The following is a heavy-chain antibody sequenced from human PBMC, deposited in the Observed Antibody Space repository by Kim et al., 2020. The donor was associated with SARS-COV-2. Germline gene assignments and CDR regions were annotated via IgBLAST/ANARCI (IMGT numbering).Heavy chain of an antibody. CDR2: IGSAGYT. Sequence: GGSLRLSCAASGFTFSSYDMHWVRQPAGKGLEWVSGIGSAGYTYYPGSVKGRFTISRENAKNSLYLHMNSLRAGDTAVYYCATGSGGGNFDYWGQGTLVTVSS. J-gene: IGHJ4*02. CDR1: GFTFSSYD. CDR3: ATGSGGGNFDY. D-gene: IGHD3-16*01. V-gene: IGHV3-13*01.